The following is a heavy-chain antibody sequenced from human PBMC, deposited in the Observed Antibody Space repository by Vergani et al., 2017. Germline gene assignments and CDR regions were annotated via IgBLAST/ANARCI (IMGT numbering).Heavy chain of an antibody. J-gene: IGHJ6*02. Sequence: QVQLVQSGAEVKKPGSSVKVSCKASGGTFSSYDISWVRQAPGQGLEWMGGIIPIFGTANYAQKFQGRVTITADESTSTAYMELSSLRSEDTAVYYCARARCSSTSCYYYGMDVWGQGTTVTVSS. CDR2: IIPIFGTA. CDR3: ARARCSSTSCYYYGMDV. V-gene: IGHV1-69*01. CDR1: GGTFSSYD. D-gene: IGHD2-2*01.